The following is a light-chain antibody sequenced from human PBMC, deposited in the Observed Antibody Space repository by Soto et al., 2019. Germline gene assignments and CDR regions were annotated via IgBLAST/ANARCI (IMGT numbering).Light chain of an antibody. CDR2: TAS. CDR1: QNIRKY. CDR3: QQNYNTPPIT. Sequence: QMTQSPSSLSASLGDNATITCRASQNIRKYLNWYQQKPPKAPKLLIFTASRLHSGVPSRFSGSGSETDFTLTINNLQPEDFATYFCQQNYNTPPITFGQGTRLEIK. J-gene: IGKJ5*01. V-gene: IGKV1-39*01.